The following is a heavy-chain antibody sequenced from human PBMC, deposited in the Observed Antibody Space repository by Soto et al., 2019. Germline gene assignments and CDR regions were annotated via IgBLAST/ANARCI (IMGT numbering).Heavy chain of an antibody. CDR3: ARGSESNREFDY. V-gene: IGHV3-72*01. CDR2: IRNKANSYTT. Sequence: EVQLVESGGGLVQPGGSLRLSCAASGFTFSDYYMDWVRQTPGKGLEWVARIRNKANSYTTEYAASVKGRFTISRDDSMNSLYVQMNSLKIEDTAVYYCARGSESNREFDYWGQGTLVTVFS. CDR1: GFTFSDYY. J-gene: IGHJ4*02.